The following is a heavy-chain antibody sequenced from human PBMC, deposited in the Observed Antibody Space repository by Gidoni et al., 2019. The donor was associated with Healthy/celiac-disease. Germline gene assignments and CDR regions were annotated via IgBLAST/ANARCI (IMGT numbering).Heavy chain of an antibody. V-gene: IGHV3-30-3*01. CDR2: ISYDGSNK. J-gene: IGHJ4*02. Sequence: QVQLVESGGGVVQPGRSLRLSCAASGFTFSSYAMHWVRQAPGTGLEWVAVISYDGSNKDYADSVKGRFTISRDNSKNTLYLQMNSLRAEDTAVYYCARDPSYLGGSSWEGDFDYWGQGTLVTVSS. CDR3: ARDPSYLGGSSWEGDFDY. CDR1: GFTFSSYA. D-gene: IGHD6-13*01.